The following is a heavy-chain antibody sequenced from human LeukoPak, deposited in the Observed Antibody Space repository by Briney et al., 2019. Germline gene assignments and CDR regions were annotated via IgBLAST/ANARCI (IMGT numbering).Heavy chain of an antibody. CDR3: ARDCDSSGLRDAFDI. CDR1: GGSISSSNW. J-gene: IGHJ3*02. Sequence: PSGTLSLTCAVSGGSISSSNWWSWVRQPPGKGLEWIGEIYHSGSTNYNPSLKSRVTISVDKSKNQFSLKLSSVTAADTAVYYCARDCDSSGLRDAFDIWGQGTMVTVSS. V-gene: IGHV4-4*02. D-gene: IGHD3-22*01. CDR2: IYHSGST.